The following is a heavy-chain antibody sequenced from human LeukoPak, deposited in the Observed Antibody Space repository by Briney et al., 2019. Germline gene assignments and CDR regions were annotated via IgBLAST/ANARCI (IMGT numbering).Heavy chain of an antibody. J-gene: IGHJ3*02. V-gene: IGHV4-59*01. CDR1: GGSISSYY. CDR3: AREIGAFDI. CDR2: IYYSGST. Sequence: SETLSLTCTVSGGSISSYYWSWIRQPPGKGLEWIGYIYYSGSTNYNPSLKSRVTISVDTSKNQFSLKLSSVTAADTAVYYCAREIGAFDIWGQGTMVTVSS.